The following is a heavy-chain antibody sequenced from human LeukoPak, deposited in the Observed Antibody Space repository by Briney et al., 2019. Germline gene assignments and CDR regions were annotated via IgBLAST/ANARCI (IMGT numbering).Heavy chain of an antibody. CDR3: ARDRFNDYVWGSYRPADAFDI. CDR1: GGSISSSSYY. CDR2: IYYSGST. D-gene: IGHD3-16*02. Sequence: PSETLSLTCTVSGGSISSSSYYWGWIRQPPGKGLEWIGSIYYSGSTYYNPSLKSRVTISVDTSKNQFSLKLSSVTAADTAVYYCARDRFNDYVWGSYRPADAFDIWGQGTMVTVSS. V-gene: IGHV4-39*02. J-gene: IGHJ3*02.